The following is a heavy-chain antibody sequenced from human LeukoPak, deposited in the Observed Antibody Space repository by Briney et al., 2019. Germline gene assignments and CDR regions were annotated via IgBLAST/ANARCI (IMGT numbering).Heavy chain of an antibody. V-gene: IGHV6-1*01. J-gene: IGHJ3*02. D-gene: IGHD6-13*01. Sequence: SQTLSLTCAISGASVSSNSAAWTWVRQSPSRGLEWLGRTYYRSKWDNDYALSVKSRITIKPDTSKNQFSLQLNSVTPEDTAVYYCGRSDGTGAFHIWGQGTMVTVSS. CDR3: GRSDGTGAFHI. CDR1: GASVSSNSAA. CDR2: TYYRSKWDN.